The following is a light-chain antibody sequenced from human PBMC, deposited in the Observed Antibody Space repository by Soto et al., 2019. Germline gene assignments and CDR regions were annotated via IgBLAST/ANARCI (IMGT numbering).Light chain of an antibody. CDR1: QSVSNNY. V-gene: IGKV3-20*01. CDR2: GAS. CDR3: QQYVSSWT. Sequence: EIVLTQSPGTLSLSPGERATLSCRASQSVSNNYLAWYQQKPGQAPRLLIYGASNRATGIPDRFSGSGSGTDFTLTISRLEPEDFAVYYCQQYVSSWTFGQGTKVDIK. J-gene: IGKJ1*01.